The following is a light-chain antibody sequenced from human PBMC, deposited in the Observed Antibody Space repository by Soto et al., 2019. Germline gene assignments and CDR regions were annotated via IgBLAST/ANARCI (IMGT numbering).Light chain of an antibody. V-gene: IGLV1-40*01. CDR1: SSNIGAGYD. CDR3: QTFDSSLRGYV. CDR2: GHS. Sequence: QSVLTQPPSVSGAPGQRVTISCIGSSSNIGAGYDVHWYQQLPGTAPKLLIYGHSNRPSGVPDRFSGSKSGASASLAITGLQADDEADYYCQTFDSSLRGYVFGPGTKVTVL. J-gene: IGLJ1*01.